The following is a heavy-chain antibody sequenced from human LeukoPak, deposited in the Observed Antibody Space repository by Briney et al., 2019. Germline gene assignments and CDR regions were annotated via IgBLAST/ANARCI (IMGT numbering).Heavy chain of an antibody. D-gene: IGHD3-22*01. Sequence: ASVKVSCKASGYTFTGYYMHWVRQAPGQGLEWMGWINPNSGGTNYAQKFQGRVTMTRDTSISTAYMELSRLRSDDTAVYCCAREDDSSGGTDAFDIWGQGTMVTVSS. CDR1: GYTFTGYY. V-gene: IGHV1-2*02. J-gene: IGHJ3*02. CDR3: AREDDSSGGTDAFDI. CDR2: INPNSGGT.